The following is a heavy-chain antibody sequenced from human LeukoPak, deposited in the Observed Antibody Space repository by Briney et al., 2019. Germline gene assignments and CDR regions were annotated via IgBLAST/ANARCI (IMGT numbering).Heavy chain of an antibody. CDR1: GFTFSSYV. J-gene: IGHJ4*02. Sequence: GGSLRLSCETAGFTFSSYVMHWVRRTPGKGLVWVSRISHDGIISYADSVKGRFTISKDNAKNTVYLQMNNLRAEDTAVYYCVSFYETYWGRGTLVTVSS. CDR2: ISHDGII. D-gene: IGHD2-2*01. CDR3: VSFYETY. V-gene: IGHV3-74*01.